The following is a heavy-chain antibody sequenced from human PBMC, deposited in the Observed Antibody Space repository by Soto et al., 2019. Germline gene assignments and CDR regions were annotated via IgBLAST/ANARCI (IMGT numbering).Heavy chain of an antibody. CDR3: AKDLGSMQHLGMGY. V-gene: IGHV3-30*18. Sequence: GSLRLCYESAGWASVGWGMHWVSQNTGKGLEWLAVISYYGTNESYTDFVKGRFTISRDNSKNTLFLQMDSLRPEDTAVFYCAKDLGSMQHLGMGYWGQG. CDR2: ISYYGTNE. CDR1: GWASVGWG. J-gene: IGHJ4*02. D-gene: IGHD6-13*01.